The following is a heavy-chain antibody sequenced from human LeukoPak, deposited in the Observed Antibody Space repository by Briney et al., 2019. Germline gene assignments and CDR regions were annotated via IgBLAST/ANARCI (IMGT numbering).Heavy chain of an antibody. J-gene: IGHJ4*02. CDR2: ISSSSSYI. D-gene: IGHD1-26*01. CDR3: ARDSVGATTRHFGY. CDR1: GFTFSSYS. V-gene: IGHV3-21*01. Sequence: PGGSLRLSCAASGFTFSSYSMNWVRQAPGKGLEWVSSISSSSSYIYYADSVKGRFTISRDNAKNSLYLQMNSLRAEDTAVYYCARDSVGATTRHFGYWGQGTLVTVSS.